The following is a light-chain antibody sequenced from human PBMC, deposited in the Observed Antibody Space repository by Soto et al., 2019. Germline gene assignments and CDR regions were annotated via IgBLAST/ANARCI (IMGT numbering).Light chain of an antibody. CDR2: RSN. CDR1: CSSIGSNH. V-gene: IGLV1-47*01. CDR3: AAWDDRSWV. Sequence: QSVLTQPPSASGTPGQRVTITCSGSCSSIGSNHIHWYQQLPGRAPQLLIYRSNQRPSGVPDRFSGSKSGTSASLAISGLRSEDEADYYCAAWDDRSWVFGGGTKLTVL. J-gene: IGLJ3*02.